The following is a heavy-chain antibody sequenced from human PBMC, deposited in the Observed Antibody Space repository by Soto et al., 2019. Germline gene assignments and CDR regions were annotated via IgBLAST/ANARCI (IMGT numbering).Heavy chain of an antibody. V-gene: IGHV1-2*04. Sequence: QVQLVQSGAELRKPGASVTVSCRSSGDSFNDYYIHWVRQPPEQGFEWMGWINPNAGGTNYAPKVQGWVSMTRDTSIRTVYMQLRRLRSDDTAVYYCARESGRATVTLDSSYFYMDVWGTGTTVTVSS. CDR1: GDSFNDYY. D-gene: IGHD1-26*01. CDR2: INPNAGGT. J-gene: IGHJ6*03. CDR3: ARESGRATVTLDSSYFYMDV.